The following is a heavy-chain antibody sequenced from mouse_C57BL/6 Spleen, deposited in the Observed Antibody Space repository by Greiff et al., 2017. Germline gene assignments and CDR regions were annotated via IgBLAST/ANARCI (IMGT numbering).Heavy chain of an antibody. CDR2: IWSDGST. CDR3: ATSYGYDGAWFAY. CDR1: GFSLTSYG. V-gene: IGHV2-6*03. J-gene: IGHJ3*01. Sequence: VQGVESGPGLVAPSQSLSITCTVSGFSLTSYGVHWVRQPPGKGLEWLVVIWSDGSTTYNSALKSKLSISKDNSKRQVFLKMNSLQTDDTAMYYCATSYGYDGAWFAYWGQGTLVTVSA. D-gene: IGHD2-2*01.